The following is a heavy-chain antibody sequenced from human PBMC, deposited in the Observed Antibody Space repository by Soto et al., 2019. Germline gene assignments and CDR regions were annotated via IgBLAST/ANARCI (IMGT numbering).Heavy chain of an antibody. CDR3: ARGNVESGSYDAFDI. V-gene: IGHV4-61*01. CDR1: GGSVSSGSYY. Sequence: PSETLSLTCTVSGGSVSSGSYYWSWIRQPPGKGLEWIGYINYSGSTNYNPSLKSRVTISVDTSKNQFSLKLSSVTAADTAVYYCARGNVESGSYDAFDIWGQGTMVTVSS. CDR2: INYSGST. J-gene: IGHJ3*02. D-gene: IGHD1-26*01.